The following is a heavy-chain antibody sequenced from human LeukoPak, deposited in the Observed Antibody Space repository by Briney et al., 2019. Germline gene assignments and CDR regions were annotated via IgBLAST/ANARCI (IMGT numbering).Heavy chain of an antibody. V-gene: IGHV3-30-3*01. Sequence: GGSLRLSCAASGFTFSSYAMHWVRQAPGKGLEWVAVISYDGSNKYYADSVKGRFTISRDNSKNTLYLQMNGLRAEDTAVYYCARDSEMVYAFYYYGMDVWGQGTTVTVSS. CDR2: ISYDGSNK. J-gene: IGHJ6*02. CDR1: GFTFSSYA. CDR3: ARDSEMVYAFYYYGMDV. D-gene: IGHD2-8*01.